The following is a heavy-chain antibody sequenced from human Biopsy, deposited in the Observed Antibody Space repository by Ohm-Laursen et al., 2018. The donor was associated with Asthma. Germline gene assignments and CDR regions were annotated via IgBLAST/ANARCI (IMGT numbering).Heavy chain of an antibody. CDR1: GGTFNTYV. Sequence: GASVKVSCKSLGGTFNTYVIGWVRQPPGQGLEWMGGINSVFGTTTYPQKFQDRVTITADDSTSTVHMELSSLRSEDTAVYYCARKAGSCISRTCYSLDFWGQGTLVTVSS. V-gene: IGHV1-69*13. D-gene: IGHD2-2*01. CDR2: INSVFGTT. J-gene: IGHJ4*02. CDR3: ARKAGSCISRTCYSLDF.